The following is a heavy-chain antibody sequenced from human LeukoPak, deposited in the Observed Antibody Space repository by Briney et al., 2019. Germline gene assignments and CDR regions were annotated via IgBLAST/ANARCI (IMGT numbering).Heavy chain of an antibody. D-gene: IGHD6-6*01. CDR1: GFTFSDHY. Sequence: GGSLRLSCAASGFTFSDHYMTWIRQAPGKGLEWLSYIISTGSTMYYADSVKGRFTISRDNAKNSLYLQMNSLRAEDTAVYYCATESSRSSAYWGQGTLVTVSS. J-gene: IGHJ4*02. CDR3: ATESSRSSAY. V-gene: IGHV3-11*04. CDR2: IISTGSTM.